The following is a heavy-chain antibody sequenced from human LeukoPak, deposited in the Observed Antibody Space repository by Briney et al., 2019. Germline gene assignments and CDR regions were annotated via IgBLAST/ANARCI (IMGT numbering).Heavy chain of an antibody. Sequence: GGSLRLSCAASGFNFFGYGMHWVRQPPGKGPQWGAVISHDGSDKYYAESVKVRFTISRDNSKNTLYLQMNSLKPEDTALYFCAKDSASLSSHFATYFDSWGQGALVTVSS. D-gene: IGHD6-13*01. CDR3: AKDSASLSSHFATYFDS. CDR2: ISHDGSDK. V-gene: IGHV3-30*18. CDR1: GFNFFGYG. J-gene: IGHJ4*02.